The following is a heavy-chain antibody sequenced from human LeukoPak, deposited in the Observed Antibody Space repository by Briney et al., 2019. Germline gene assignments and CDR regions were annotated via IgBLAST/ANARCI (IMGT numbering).Heavy chain of an antibody. CDR3: ARAAYSTTNWFDP. J-gene: IGHJ5*02. CDR1: GGSISSYY. V-gene: IGHV4-59*01. D-gene: IGHD6-13*01. Sequence: PSETLSLTCTVSGGSISSYYWSWIRQPPGKGLEWIGYIYYSGSTNYNPSLKSPVTISVDTSKNQFSLKLSSVTAADTAVYYCARAAYSTTNWFDPWGQGTLVTVSS. CDR2: IYYSGST.